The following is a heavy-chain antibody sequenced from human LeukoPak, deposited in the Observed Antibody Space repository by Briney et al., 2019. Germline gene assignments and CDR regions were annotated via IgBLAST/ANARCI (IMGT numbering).Heavy chain of an antibody. CDR1: GFTFSTYS. Sequence: GGSLRLSCAASGFTFSTYSMNWVRQTPGKGLEWVSFIYSGGSTHYSDSVKGRFTISRDNSKNTLYLQMNSLRAEDTAVYYCARRAGDYSHPYDYWGQGTLVTVSS. V-gene: IGHV3-53*01. D-gene: IGHD3-22*01. CDR2: IYSGGST. J-gene: IGHJ4*02. CDR3: ARRAGDYSHPYDY.